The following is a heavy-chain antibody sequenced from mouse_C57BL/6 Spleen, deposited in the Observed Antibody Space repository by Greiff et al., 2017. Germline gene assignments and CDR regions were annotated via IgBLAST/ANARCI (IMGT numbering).Heavy chain of an antibody. CDR2: IYPGDGDT. J-gene: IGHJ4*01. CDR3: ARAYYSNGYAMDY. CDR1: GYAFSSSW. Sequence: QVQLKESGPELVKPGASVKISCKASGYAFSSSWMNWVKQRPGKGLEWIGRIYPGDGDTNYNGKFKGKATLTADKSSSTAYMQLSSLTSEDSAVYFCARAYYSNGYAMDYWGQGTSVTVSS. D-gene: IGHD2-5*01. V-gene: IGHV1-82*01.